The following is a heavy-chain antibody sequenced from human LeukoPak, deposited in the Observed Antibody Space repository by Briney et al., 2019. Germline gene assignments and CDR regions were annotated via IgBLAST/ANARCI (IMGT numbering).Heavy chain of an antibody. D-gene: IGHD3-22*01. J-gene: IGHJ4*02. CDR1: GYSFTSYW. CDR2: IYPGDSDT. Sequence: GESLKISCKGSGYSFTSYWIGWVRQMPGKGLEWMGIIYPGDSDTRYSPSFQGQVTISADKSISTAYLQWGSLKASDTAMYYCARLLEDYYDSSRHFDYWGQGTLVTVSS. CDR3: ARLLEDYYDSSRHFDY. V-gene: IGHV5-51*01.